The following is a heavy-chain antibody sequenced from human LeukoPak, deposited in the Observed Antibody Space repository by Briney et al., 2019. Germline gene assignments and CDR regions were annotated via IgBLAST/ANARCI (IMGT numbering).Heavy chain of an antibody. J-gene: IGHJ4*02. V-gene: IGHV3-33*01. CDR3: ARSMSSSLNPIDY. CDR2: TWYDGGNK. Sequence: PGGSLRLSCAASGFTFSSYGMHWVRQAPGKGLESLAVTWYDGGNKYYADSVKGRFTISRDNSKNTLYLQMNSLTVEDTAVYYCARSMSSSLNPIDYWGQGTLVTVSS. D-gene: IGHD6-13*01. CDR1: GFTFSSYG.